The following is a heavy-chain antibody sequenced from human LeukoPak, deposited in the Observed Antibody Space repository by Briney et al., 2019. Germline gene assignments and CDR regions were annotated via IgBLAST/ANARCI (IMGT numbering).Heavy chain of an antibody. Sequence: GGSLRLSCAASGFTVSSNYMSWVRQAPGKGLEWVSVTYSGGSTYYADSVKGRFTISRDNSKNTLYLQMNSLRTEDTAVYYCARVRWLVRAFDIWGQGTMVTVSS. CDR3: ARVRWLVRAFDI. CDR1: GFTVSSNY. J-gene: IGHJ3*02. CDR2: TYSGGST. D-gene: IGHD6-19*01. V-gene: IGHV3-53*01.